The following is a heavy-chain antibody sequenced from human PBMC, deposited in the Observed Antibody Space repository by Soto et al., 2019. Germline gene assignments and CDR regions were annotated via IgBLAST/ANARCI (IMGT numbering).Heavy chain of an antibody. CDR1: GLSLNNYA. CDR2: IDVLDGA. Sequence: EVQILESGGDLVQPGGSLRHSCVVSGLSLNNYAIAWVRHAPGKGLEFVSTIDVLDGAWYSDSVRGRLAISRDVSRNTVYLQISSLRLEDTAIYFCSDWRAGGPVNLDHWGPRTRVTVSS. V-gene: IGHV3-23*01. J-gene: IGHJ4*02. D-gene: IGHD2-15*01. CDR3: SDWRAGGPVNLDH.